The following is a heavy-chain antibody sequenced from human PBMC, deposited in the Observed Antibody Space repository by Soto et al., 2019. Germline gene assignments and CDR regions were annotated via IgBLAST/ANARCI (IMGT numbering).Heavy chain of an antibody. CDR3: ARGSGDGPGTPSYYYYNYMDV. Sequence: GGSLRLSCAASGFTFGSYAMSWVRQAPGKGLEWVSAISGSGGSTYYADSVKGRFTISRDNSKNTLYLQMNSLRAEDTAVYYCARGSGDGPGTPSYYYYNYMDVWGKGTTVTVSS. CDR2: ISGSGGST. D-gene: IGHD3-10*01. V-gene: IGHV3-23*01. J-gene: IGHJ6*03. CDR1: GFTFGSYA.